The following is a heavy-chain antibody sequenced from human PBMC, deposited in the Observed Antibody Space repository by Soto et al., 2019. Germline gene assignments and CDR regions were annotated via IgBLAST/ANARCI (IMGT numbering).Heavy chain of an antibody. V-gene: IGHV4-39*07. CDR1: GGSITSSNYY. CDR2: IHYSGSA. Sequence: PSETLSLTCTVSGGSITSSNYYWGWIRQPPGKGLEWIGDIHYSGSAYYSPSLKSPVTISIDTSKNQFSLKLSSVTAADTAVYYCARVSYSGPRFPNYQHYFDYWGQGTLVTVSS. D-gene: IGHD5-12*01. J-gene: IGHJ4*02. CDR3: ARVSYSGPRFPNYQHYFDY.